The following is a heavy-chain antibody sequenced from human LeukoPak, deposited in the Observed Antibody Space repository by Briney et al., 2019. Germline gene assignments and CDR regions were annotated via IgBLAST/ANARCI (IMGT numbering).Heavy chain of an antibody. CDR1: GGSISSSSYY. J-gene: IGHJ4*02. V-gene: IGHV4-39*07. D-gene: IGHD3-3*01. CDR2: INHSGST. CDR3: ARRPTRIFDPHVWYFDY. Sequence: SETLSLTCTVSGGSISSSSYYWGWIRQPPGKGLEWTGEINHSGSTNYNPSLKSRVTISVDTSKNQFSLKLSSVTAADTAVYYCARRPTRIFDPHVWYFDYWGQGTLVTVSS.